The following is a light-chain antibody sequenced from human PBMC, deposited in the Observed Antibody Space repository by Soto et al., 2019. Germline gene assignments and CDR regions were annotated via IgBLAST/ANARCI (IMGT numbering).Light chain of an antibody. J-gene: IGLJ1*01. CDR2: DVS. V-gene: IGLV2-14*01. CDR1: SSDVGGYKY. CDR3: SSYTSSSTYV. Sequence: QSVLTQPASVSGSPGQSITISCTGTSSDVGGYKYVSWYQQHPGKAPKLMIYDVSNRPSGVSNRFSGSKSGNTASLTIPGFQAEDEADYYCSSYTSSSTYVFGTGTKVTVL.